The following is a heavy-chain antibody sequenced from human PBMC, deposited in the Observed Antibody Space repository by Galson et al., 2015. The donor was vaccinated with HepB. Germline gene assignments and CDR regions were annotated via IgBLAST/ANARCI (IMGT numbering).Heavy chain of an antibody. CDR2: IIPMFDTA. Sequence: SVKVSCKASGGTFGSYAITWVRQAPGQGLEWMGGIIPMFDTANYAQKFQGRVTMTADDSTTTAYMELSSLTSEDTAVYYCARGITMVQGVIPYYMDVWGKGTTVTVSS. D-gene: IGHD3-10*01. CDR3: ARGITMVQGVIPYYMDV. CDR1: GGTFGSYA. V-gene: IGHV1-69*13. J-gene: IGHJ6*03.